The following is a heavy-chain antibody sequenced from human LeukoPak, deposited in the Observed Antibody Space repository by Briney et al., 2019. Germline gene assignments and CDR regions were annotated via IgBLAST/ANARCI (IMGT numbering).Heavy chain of an antibody. V-gene: IGHV1-2*02. Sequence: GASVKVSCKASGYTFTGYSMHWVRQAPGQGLEWMASINPHGGVTNSAQEFQGRVTVTRDASISTAYLELSGLRSDDTAVYYCARERTPIALKIMIIFDSWGQGTLITVSS. J-gene: IGHJ5*01. CDR1: GYTFTGYS. D-gene: IGHD3-16*01. CDR3: ARERTPIALKIMIIFDS. CDR2: INPHGGVT.